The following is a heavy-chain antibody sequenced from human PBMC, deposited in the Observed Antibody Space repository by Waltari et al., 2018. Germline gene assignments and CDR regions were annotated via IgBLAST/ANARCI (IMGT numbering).Heavy chain of an antibody. J-gene: IGHJ3*02. Sequence: RLLGSWEGWFQPGGSLELPCPAPESPFGTYALSWVRQAPGKGLEWVSVIYSGGSTYYADSVKGRFTISRDNSKNTLYLQMNSLRAEDTAVYYCATSRLPDAFDIWGQGTMVTVSS. CDR2: IYSGGST. CDR1: ESPFGTYA. CDR3: ATSRLPDAFDI. V-gene: IGHV3-23*03. D-gene: IGHD2-2*01.